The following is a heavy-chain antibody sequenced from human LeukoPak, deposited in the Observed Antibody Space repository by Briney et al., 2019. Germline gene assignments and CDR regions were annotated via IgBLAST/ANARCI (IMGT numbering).Heavy chain of an antibody. CDR2: ISGSGGST. CDR1: GFTFSSYG. J-gene: IGHJ4*02. D-gene: IGHD2-21*02. V-gene: IGHV3-23*01. CDR3: AKGGYCGGDCYPIEFDY. Sequence: GGSLRLSCAASGFTFSSYGMSWVRQASGKGLEWVSAISGSGGSTYYADSVKGRFTISRDNSKNTLYLQMNSLRAEDTAVYYCAKGGYCGGDCYPIEFDYWGQGTLVTVSS.